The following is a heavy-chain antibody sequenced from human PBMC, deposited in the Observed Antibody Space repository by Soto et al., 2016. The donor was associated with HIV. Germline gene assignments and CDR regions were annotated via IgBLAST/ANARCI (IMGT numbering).Heavy chain of an antibody. V-gene: IGHV3-21*01. CDR1: GFTFSSYS. CDR3: ARAGELRFLEWFEGDYYMDV. CDR2: ISSSSSYI. D-gene: IGHD3-3*01. J-gene: IGHJ6*03. Sequence: EVQLVESGGGLVKPGGSLRLSCAASGFTFSSYSMNWVRQAPGKGLEWVSSISSSSSYIYYADSVKGRFTISRDNAKNSLYLQMNSLRAEDTAVYYCARAGELRFLEWFEGDYYMDVWGKGDHGHRLL.